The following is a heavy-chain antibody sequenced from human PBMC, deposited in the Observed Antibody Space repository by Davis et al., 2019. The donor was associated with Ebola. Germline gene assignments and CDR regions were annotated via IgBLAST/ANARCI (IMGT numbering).Heavy chain of an antibody. Sequence: PSETLSLTCTVSCGSISSYYWSWIRQPPGKGLEWIGYIYYSGSTNYNPSLKSRVTISVDTSKNQFSLKLSSVTAADTAVYYCARRDYYYGMDVWGQGTTVTVSS. CDR2: IYYSGST. V-gene: IGHV4-59*08. J-gene: IGHJ6*02. CDR3: ARRDYYYGMDV. CDR1: CGSISSYY.